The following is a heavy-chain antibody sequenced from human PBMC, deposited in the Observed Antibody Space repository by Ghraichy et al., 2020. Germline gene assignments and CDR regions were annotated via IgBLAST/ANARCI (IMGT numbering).Heavy chain of an antibody. CDR1: GFTFSNYW. V-gene: IGHV3-7*03. CDR2: IGGDGSEK. J-gene: IGHJ5*02. Sequence: LSLTCAVSGFTFSNYWMSWVRQGPGKGLEWVAIIGGDGSEKYYVDSVKGRFTISRDNAKYSLYLQMHSLRAEDTAVYYCANSVGYGSGNWHSGDPWGQGTLVTVSS. CDR3: ANSVGYGSGNWHSGDP. D-gene: IGHD3-10*01.